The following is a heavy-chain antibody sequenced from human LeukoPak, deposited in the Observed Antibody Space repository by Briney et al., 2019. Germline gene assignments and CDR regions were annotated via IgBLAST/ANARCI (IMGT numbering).Heavy chain of an antibody. Sequence: PGGSLRLSCAASGFTFDDYAMHWVRQAPGKGLEWVSGISWNSGSIGYADSVKGRFTISRDNAKNSLYLQMNSLRAEDMALYYCAKDFGGIVVAAGDYWGQGTLVTVSS. CDR1: GFTFDDYA. V-gene: IGHV3-9*03. J-gene: IGHJ4*02. CDR2: ISWNSGSI. CDR3: AKDFGGIVVAAGDY. D-gene: IGHD6-19*01.